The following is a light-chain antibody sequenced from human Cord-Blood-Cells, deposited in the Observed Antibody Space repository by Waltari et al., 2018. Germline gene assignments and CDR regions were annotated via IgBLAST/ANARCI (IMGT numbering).Light chain of an antibody. CDR2: RNN. CDR1: SPNVGRND. Sequence: QSVLTQPPPASGTPGQRVTIPCPGRSPNVGRNDVPWYQQLPGTSPNLLRYRNNPPPSVVPDRSSGSKSVPAASLAIRGLRSEDEADYYCAAWDDSLCGWVFGVGTKLPVL. J-gene: IGLJ3*02. V-gene: IGLV1-47*01. CDR3: AAWDDSLCGWV.